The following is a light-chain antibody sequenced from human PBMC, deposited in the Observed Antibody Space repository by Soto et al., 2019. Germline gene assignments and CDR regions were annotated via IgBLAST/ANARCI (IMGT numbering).Light chain of an antibody. Sequence: EIVLTQSPGTLSLSPGERATLSCRASQSVTSDYLAWYQQKPGQAPRLLIHGGSSRATGIPDRFSGSGSGTDFTLTISRLEPEDFAVYYCQQYGRPFGQGTKVEIK. CDR3: QQYGRP. CDR1: QSVTSDY. V-gene: IGKV3-20*01. CDR2: GGS. J-gene: IGKJ1*01.